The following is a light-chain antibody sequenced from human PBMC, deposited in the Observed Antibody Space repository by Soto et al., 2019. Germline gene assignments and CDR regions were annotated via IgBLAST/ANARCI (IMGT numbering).Light chain of an antibody. V-gene: IGKV1-5*01. Sequence: DIQMTQSPSTLSASVGDRVTITCRASQPVSRWLAWYQQKPGKAPKLLIYDVSNLESGVPSRFSATGSGTEFVLTISSLQPDDFATYYCQQYNSYSLTFGGGTKVEIK. CDR2: DVS. CDR3: QQYNSYSLT. CDR1: QPVSRW. J-gene: IGKJ4*01.